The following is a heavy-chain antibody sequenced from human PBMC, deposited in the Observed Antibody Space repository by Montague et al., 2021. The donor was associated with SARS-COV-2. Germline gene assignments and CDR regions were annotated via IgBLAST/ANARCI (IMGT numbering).Heavy chain of an antibody. J-gene: IGHJ6*02. D-gene: IGHD2-21*01. V-gene: IGHV4-59*01. CDR2: MYSSENT. CDR3: ARGINSAGSYYYHLDV. Sequence: SETLSLTCNVAGGSMSGYNWSWIRQPPGKGLQWIGSMYSSENTSXNPSLKSRVTISVDTSKKQFSLRLSSVTAADTAVYFCARGINSAGSYYYHLDVWGQGTTVTVSS. CDR1: GGSMSGYN.